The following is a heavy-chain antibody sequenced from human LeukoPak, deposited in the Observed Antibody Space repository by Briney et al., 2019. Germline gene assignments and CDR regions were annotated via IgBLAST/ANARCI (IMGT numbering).Heavy chain of an antibody. Sequence: APVKVSCKASGYTFTSYYMHWVRQAPGQGLEWMGIINPSGGSTSYAQKFQGRVAMTRDTSTSTVYMELSSLRSEDTAVYYCARGPPDVPGDYWGQGTLVTVSS. D-gene: IGHD2-2*01. J-gene: IGHJ4*02. CDR3: ARGPPDVPGDY. CDR2: INPSGGST. CDR1: GYTFTSYY. V-gene: IGHV1-46*01.